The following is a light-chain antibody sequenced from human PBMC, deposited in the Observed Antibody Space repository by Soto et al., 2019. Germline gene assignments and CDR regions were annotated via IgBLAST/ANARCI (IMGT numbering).Light chain of an antibody. CDR2: GAS. V-gene: IGKV3-15*01. J-gene: IGKJ2*02. Sequence: EIVMTQSPATLSVSPGERATLSCRASQSVSSNLAWYQQKPGQAPRLLIYGASTRATGIPARFSGSGSGTELTLTISSLQSQAFAVYYCQRYNYWRRCTFGQGTKLEIK. CDR3: QRYNYWRRCT. CDR1: QSVSSN.